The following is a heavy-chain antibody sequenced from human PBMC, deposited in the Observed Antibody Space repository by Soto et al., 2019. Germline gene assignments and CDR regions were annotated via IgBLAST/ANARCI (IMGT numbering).Heavy chain of an antibody. CDR3: ARVITPYYYYGMDV. Sequence: GGSLRLSCAASGFTFSSYAMSWVRQAPGKGLEWVSAISGSGGSTYYADSVKGRFTISRGNSKNTLYLQMNSLRAEDTAVYYCARVITPYYYYGMDVWGQGTTVTVSS. V-gene: IGHV3-23*01. D-gene: IGHD3-3*01. CDR2: ISGSGGST. J-gene: IGHJ6*02. CDR1: GFTFSSYA.